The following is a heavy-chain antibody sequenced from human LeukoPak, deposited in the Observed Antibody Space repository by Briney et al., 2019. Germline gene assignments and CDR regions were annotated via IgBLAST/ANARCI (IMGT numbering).Heavy chain of an antibody. CDR3: AKDDTVTTPGGSY. V-gene: IGHV3-23*01. D-gene: IGHD4-17*01. Sequence: GGSLRLSCAASGFTFSNAWMSWVRQAPGKALEWVSAISGSGGSTYYADSVKGRFTISRDNSKNTLYLQMNSLRAEDTAVYYCAKDDTVTTPGGSYWGQGTLVTVSS. CDR2: ISGSGGST. J-gene: IGHJ4*02. CDR1: GFTFSNAW.